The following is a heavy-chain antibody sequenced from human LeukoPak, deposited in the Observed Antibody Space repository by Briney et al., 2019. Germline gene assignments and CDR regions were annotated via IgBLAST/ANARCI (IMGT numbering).Heavy chain of an antibody. J-gene: IGHJ4*02. CDR3: ARRATRALAQQLVNYFDY. D-gene: IGHD6-13*01. V-gene: IGHV5-51*01. Sequence: GESLKISCKGSGYSFTSYWIGWVRQMPGKGLEWMGIIYPGDSDTRYSPSFQGQVTISADKSISTAYLQWSSLKASDTAMYYCARRATRALAQQLVNYFDYWGQGTLVTVSS. CDR1: GYSFTSYW. CDR2: IYPGDSDT.